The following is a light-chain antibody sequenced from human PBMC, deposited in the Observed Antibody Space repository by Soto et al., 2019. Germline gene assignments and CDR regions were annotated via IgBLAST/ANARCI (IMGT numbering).Light chain of an antibody. V-gene: IGKV1-5*03. CDR1: QTISSW. CDR3: QHYNSYSGA. CDR2: EAS. Sequence: DIQMTQSPSHLSRSLADRVTITCRDSQTISSWLTWYQQKPGKAPKLLIYEASSLKSGVPSRFSGSGSGTDFTLTISSLQPDDFATYYCQHYNSYSGAFGQGTKVDIK. J-gene: IGKJ1*01.